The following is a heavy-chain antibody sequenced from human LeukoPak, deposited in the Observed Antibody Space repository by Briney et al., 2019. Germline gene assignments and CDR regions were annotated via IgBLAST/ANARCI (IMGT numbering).Heavy chain of an antibody. Sequence: ASVKVSCKASGYTFTGYYMHWVRQAPGQGLEWMGWINPNSGGTNFAQKFQGRVTMTRDTSISTAYMELSRLRSDDTAVYYCARLLGATTSTHFDYWGQGTLVTVSS. CDR2: INPNSGGT. CDR1: GYTFTGYY. D-gene: IGHD1-26*01. CDR3: ARLLGATTSTHFDY. J-gene: IGHJ4*02. V-gene: IGHV1-2*02.